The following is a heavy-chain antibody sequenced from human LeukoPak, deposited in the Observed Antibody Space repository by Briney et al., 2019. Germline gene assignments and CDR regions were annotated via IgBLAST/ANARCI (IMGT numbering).Heavy chain of an antibody. CDR1: GFTFSSYA. V-gene: IGHV3-23*01. Sequence: GGSLRLSCAASGFTFSSYAMSWVRQAPGKGLECVSAISGSVGSTYYADSVKGRFTISRDNSKNTLYLQMNSLRAEDTAVYYCAKGIGYYYDSSGLNWFDPWGQGTLVTVSS. CDR3: AKGIGYYYDSSGLNWFDP. J-gene: IGHJ5*02. D-gene: IGHD3-22*01. CDR2: ISGSVGST.